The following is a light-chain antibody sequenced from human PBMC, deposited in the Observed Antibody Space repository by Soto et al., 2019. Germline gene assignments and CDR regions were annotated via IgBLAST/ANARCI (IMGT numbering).Light chain of an antibody. CDR2: DAS. CDR3: QQYNSPYT. J-gene: IGKJ2*01. V-gene: IGKV3-11*01. Sequence: EIVLTQSPATLSLSPGERATLSCRASQSVSSYLAWYQQKPGQAPRLLIYDASNRATGIPARFSGSGSGTEFTLTISSLQPDDFATYYCQQYNSPYTFGQGTKVDIK. CDR1: QSVSSY.